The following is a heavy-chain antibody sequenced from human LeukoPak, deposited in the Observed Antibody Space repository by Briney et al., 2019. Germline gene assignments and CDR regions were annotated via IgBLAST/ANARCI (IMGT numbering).Heavy chain of an antibody. D-gene: IGHD3-10*01. CDR3: AKVLLLWFGESH. Sequence: GGSLRLSCAASGFTFSSYGMSWVRQAPGKGLEWVSAISGSGGSTYYADSVKGRFTISRDNSKNTLYLQMNSLRAEDTAVYYCAKVLLLWFGESHWGQGTLVTVSS. V-gene: IGHV3-23*01. J-gene: IGHJ4*02. CDR1: GFTFSSYG. CDR2: ISGSGGST.